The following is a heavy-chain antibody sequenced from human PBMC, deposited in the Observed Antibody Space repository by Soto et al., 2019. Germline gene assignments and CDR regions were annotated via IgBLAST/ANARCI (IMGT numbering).Heavy chain of an antibody. V-gene: IGHV3-23*01. J-gene: IGHJ6*03. CDR3: AKGALGPHSYYYYYYMDV. D-gene: IGHD3-3*02. CDR1: GFTFSSYA. CDR2: ISGSGGST. Sequence: GGSLRLSCAASGFTFSSYAMSWVRQAPGKGLEWVSAISGSGGSTYYADSVKGRFTISRDNSKNTLYLQMNSLRAEDTAVYYCAKGALGPHSYYYYYYMDVWGKGTTVTVSS.